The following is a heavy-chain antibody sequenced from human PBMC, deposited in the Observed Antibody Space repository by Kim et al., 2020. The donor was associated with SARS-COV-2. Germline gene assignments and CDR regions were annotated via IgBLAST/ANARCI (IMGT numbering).Heavy chain of an antibody. J-gene: IGHJ4*02. CDR2: ST. Sequence: STNYNPSHKSRLTISLDTSNNQFSLRLTSVTAADTAVYYCAGGSSWFFDYWGQGTLVTVSS. CDR3: AGGSSWFFDY. V-gene: IGHV4-34*09. D-gene: IGHD6-13*01.